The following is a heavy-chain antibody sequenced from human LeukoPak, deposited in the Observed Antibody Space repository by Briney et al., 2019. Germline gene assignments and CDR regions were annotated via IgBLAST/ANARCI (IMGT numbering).Heavy chain of an antibody. D-gene: IGHD3-3*01. CDR3: ARGHNEGAYYYGFTY. V-gene: IGHV4-34*01. CDR1: GDSISHDY. CDR2: INRSGGT. Sequence: SETLSLTCTVSGDSISHDYWHWIRQPAGKGLEWIGEINRSGGTNYNPSLKSRVTISGDTSKNQFSLKLSSVTAADTALYYCARGHNEGAYYYGFTYWGQGTLVTVSS. J-gene: IGHJ4*02.